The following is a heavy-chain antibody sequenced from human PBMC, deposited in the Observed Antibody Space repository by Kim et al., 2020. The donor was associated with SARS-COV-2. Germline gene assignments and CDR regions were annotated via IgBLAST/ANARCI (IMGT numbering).Heavy chain of an antibody. CDR3: AKVVDTDMAYFDF. Sequence: GGSLRLSCAASGFTFDDYAMHWVRQAPGKGLEWVSLISGDGGSTHYADSVKGRFTISRDNRKNSLYLQMNSLISEDTAFYYCAKVVDTDMAYFDFWGQGILVTVSS. J-gene: IGHJ4*02. D-gene: IGHD5-18*01. CDR2: ISGDGGST. V-gene: IGHV3-43*02. CDR1: GFTFDDYA.